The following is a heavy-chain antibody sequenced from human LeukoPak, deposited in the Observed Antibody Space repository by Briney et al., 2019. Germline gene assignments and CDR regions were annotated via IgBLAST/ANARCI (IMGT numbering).Heavy chain of an antibody. V-gene: IGHV1-69*01. CDR2: IIPIFGTA. D-gene: IGHD2-21*02. J-gene: IGHJ4*02. CDR1: GGTFSSYA. Sequence: SVKVSCKASGGTFSSYAISWVRQAPGQGLEWMGGIIPIFGTANYAQKFQGRVTITADESTSTAYMELSSLRSEDTAVYYCARAVRLVTAILSEDDYWGQGTLVTVSS. CDR3: ARAVRLVTAILSEDDY.